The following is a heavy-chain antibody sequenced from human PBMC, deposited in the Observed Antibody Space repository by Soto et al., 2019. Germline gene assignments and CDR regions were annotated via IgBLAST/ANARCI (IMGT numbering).Heavy chain of an antibody. CDR1: RFTFSSYS. D-gene: IGHD6-25*01. CDR2: ISSTSTYT. CDR3: ARVAANDPNFDY. J-gene: IGHJ4*02. V-gene: IGHV3-21*01. Sequence: GGSLRLSCAASRFTFSSYSMSWVRQAPGTGLEWVSSISSTSTYTYYPDSLKGRFTISRDNAKNSLYLQMNGLRAEDTAVYYCARVAANDPNFDYWGQGTLVTVSS.